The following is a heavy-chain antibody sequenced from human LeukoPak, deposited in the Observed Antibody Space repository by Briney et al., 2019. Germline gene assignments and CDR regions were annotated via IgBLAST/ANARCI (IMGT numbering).Heavy chain of an antibody. CDR3: ARDWGGSSSSRADFDY. CDR1: GFTFSSYS. Sequence: GGSLRLSCAASGFTFSSYSMNWVRQAPGKGLEWVSSISSSSSYIYYADSVKGRFTISRDNAKNSLYLQMNSLRAEDTAVYYCARDWGGSSSSRADFDYWGQGTLVTVS. CDR2: ISSSSSYI. V-gene: IGHV3-21*01. J-gene: IGHJ4*02. D-gene: IGHD6-6*01.